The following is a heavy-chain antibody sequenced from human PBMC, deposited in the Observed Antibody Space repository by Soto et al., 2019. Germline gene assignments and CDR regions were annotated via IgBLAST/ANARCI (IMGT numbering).Heavy chain of an antibody. CDR1: GCTFSTYA. CDR2: IIPVSGTT. D-gene: IGHD3-16*01. J-gene: IGHJ4*01. Sequence: ASVKCSGNASGCTFSTYAISWVRQAPGQVLDCIGGIIPVSGTTSHAQKFQDRVTISADDSTNTAYMELSSLRSEDTAVYYCAREGVRRDRYNYGAHDIWGHGTPVRVSS. CDR3: AREGVRRDRYNYGAHDI. V-gene: IGHV1-69*13.